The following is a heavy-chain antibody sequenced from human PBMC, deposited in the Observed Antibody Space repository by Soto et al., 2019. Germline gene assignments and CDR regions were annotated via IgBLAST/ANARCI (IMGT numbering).Heavy chain of an antibody. D-gene: IGHD5-18*01. CDR3: ARATSDRAMVFDY. V-gene: IGHV3-53*01. CDR2: MYSGGTT. CDR1: GFTVSSNY. Sequence: EVQLVESGGGLIQPGGSLRLSCAASGFTVSSNYMIWVRQAPGKGLEWVSVMYSGGTTYYADSVKGRFTISRDNSKNTLYLQMNSLRAEDTAVYHCARATSDRAMVFDYWGQGTLVTVSS. J-gene: IGHJ4*02.